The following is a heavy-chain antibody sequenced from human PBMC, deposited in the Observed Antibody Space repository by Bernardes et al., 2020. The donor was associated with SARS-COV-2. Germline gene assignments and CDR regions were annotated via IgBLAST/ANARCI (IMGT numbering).Heavy chain of an antibody. D-gene: IGHD2-21*01. CDR3: AADLGYCGGDCFDY. CDR2: IVVGSGNT. CDR1: GFTFTSSA. V-gene: IGHV1-58*02. Sequence: SVKVSCKASGFTFTSSAMQWVRQARGQRLEWIGWIVVGSGNTNYAQKFQERVTITRDMSTSTAYMELSSLRSEDTAVYYCAADLGYCGGDCFDYWGQGTLVTVSS. J-gene: IGHJ4*02.